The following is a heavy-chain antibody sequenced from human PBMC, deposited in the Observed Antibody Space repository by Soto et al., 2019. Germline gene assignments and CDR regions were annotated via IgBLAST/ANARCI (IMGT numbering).Heavy chain of an antibody. Sequence: PGGSLRLSCAASGFTFSTAWMTWVRQAPGKGLEWVAVIWYDGSNKYYADSVKGRFTISRDNSKNTLYLQMNSLRAEDTAVYYCARDETQPRGYSSGYDYWGQGTLVTVSS. CDR3: ARDETQPRGYSSGYDY. J-gene: IGHJ4*02. CDR2: IWYDGSNK. V-gene: IGHV3-33*08. CDR1: GFTFSTAW. D-gene: IGHD5-18*01.